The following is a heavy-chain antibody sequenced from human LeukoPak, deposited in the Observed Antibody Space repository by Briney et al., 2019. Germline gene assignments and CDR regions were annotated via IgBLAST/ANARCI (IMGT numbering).Heavy chain of an antibody. CDR2: ISWNSGSI. CDR3: AKGQGDAFDI. CDR1: GFTFYDYA. V-gene: IGHV3-9*01. Sequence: GGSLRLSCAASGFTFYDYAMHWVRQAPGKGLEWVSGISWNSGSIGYADSVKGRFTISRDNAKNSLYLQMNSLRAEDTALYYCAKGQGDAFDIWGQGTMVTVSS. J-gene: IGHJ3*02.